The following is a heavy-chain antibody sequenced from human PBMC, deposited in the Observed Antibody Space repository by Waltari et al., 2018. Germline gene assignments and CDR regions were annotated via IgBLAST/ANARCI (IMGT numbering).Heavy chain of an antibody. Sequence: QVQLVQSGAEVKKPGASVKVSCKASGYTFTSYYMHWVRQAPGQGLEWMGIINPSGGSTSAAQKCQCRVTMTRDKSTSTVYMELSSRGSEDTAVYYCARSPWASGSYIFDYWGQGTLVTVSS. J-gene: IGHJ4*02. CDR3: ARSPWASGSYIFDY. CDR2: INPSGGST. D-gene: IGHD3-10*01. CDR1: GYTFTSYY. V-gene: IGHV1-46*01.